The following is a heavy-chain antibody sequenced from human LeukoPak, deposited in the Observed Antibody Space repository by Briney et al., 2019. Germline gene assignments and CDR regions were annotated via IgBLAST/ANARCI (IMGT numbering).Heavy chain of an antibody. D-gene: IGHD3-10*01. J-gene: IGHJ4*02. V-gene: IGHV1-46*01. CDR2: INPSGGST. CDR1: GYTFTSYY. Sequence: GASVKVSCKASGYTFTSYYMHWVRQAPGQGLEWMGIINPSGGSTSYAQKFQGRVTMTRDTSTSTAYMELSSLRSEDTAVYYCASSGGVMVRGVHTPYYFDYWGQGTLVTVSS. CDR3: ASSGGVMVRGVHTPYYFDY.